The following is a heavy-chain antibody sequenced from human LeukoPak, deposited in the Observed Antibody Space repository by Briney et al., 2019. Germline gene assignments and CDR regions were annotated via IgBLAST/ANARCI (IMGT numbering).Heavy chain of an antibody. CDR1: GYTFTSYG. D-gene: IGHD3-10*01. Sequence: ASVKVSCKASGYTFTSYGISWVRQAPGQGLEWMGWINTNTGNPTYAQGFTGRFVFSLDTSVSTAYLQISSLKAEDTAVYYCARGGPYYYGSGSYYTVYYFDYWGQGTLVTVSS. J-gene: IGHJ4*02. CDR3: ARGGPYYYGSGSYYTVYYFDY. CDR2: INTNTGNP. V-gene: IGHV7-4-1*02.